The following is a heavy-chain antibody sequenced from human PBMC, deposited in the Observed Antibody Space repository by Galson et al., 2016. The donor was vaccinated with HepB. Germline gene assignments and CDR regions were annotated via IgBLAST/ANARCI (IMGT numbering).Heavy chain of an antibody. D-gene: IGHD1-26*01. V-gene: IGHV4-59*13. J-gene: IGHJ4*02. CDR2: IYYNGIT. Sequence: SETLSLTCNVSGGSINNYYWNWIRQPPGKGLERIGYIYYNGITDYNPSFRGRVTISVDTSRNHSSLTLNSVTAADTAVYFCAREAESGSYCDSWGQGILVTVSS. CDR1: GGSINNYY. CDR3: AREAESGSYCDS.